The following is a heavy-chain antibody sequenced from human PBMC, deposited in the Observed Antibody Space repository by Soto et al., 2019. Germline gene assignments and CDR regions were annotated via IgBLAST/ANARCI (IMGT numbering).Heavy chain of an antibody. D-gene: IGHD2-15*01. CDR1: GGSFSGYY. V-gene: IGHV4-34*01. CDR3: AEHSATVVSPSGGWCYP. J-gene: IGHJ5*02. CDR2: INHSGST. Sequence: SETLSLTCAVYGGSFSGYYWSWIRQPPGKGLEWIGEINHSGSTNYKPSLKSRVTISVDTSKNQVSLKLSSVTAEDTAVYYCAEHSATVVSPSGGWCYPWGQGSLVTVSS.